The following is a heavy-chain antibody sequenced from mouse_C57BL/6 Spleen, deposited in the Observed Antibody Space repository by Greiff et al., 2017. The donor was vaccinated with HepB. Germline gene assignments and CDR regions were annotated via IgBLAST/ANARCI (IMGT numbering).Heavy chain of an antibody. D-gene: IGHD3-3*01. CDR1: GYTFTSYW. Sequence: QVQLQQPGAELVKPGASVKLSCKASGYTFTSYWLHWVKQRPGQGLEWIGMIHPNSGSANYNEKFKSKATLTVDKSSSTAYMQLSSLTSEDSAVYYCARNGRAPFDYWGQGTTLTVSS. J-gene: IGHJ2*01. CDR3: ARNGRAPFDY. CDR2: IHPNSGSA. V-gene: IGHV1-64*01.